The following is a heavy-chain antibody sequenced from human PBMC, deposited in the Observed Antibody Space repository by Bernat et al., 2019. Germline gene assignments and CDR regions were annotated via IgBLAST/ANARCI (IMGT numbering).Heavy chain of an antibody. CDR1: GFTFSSYS. D-gene: IGHD3-22*01. Sequence: EVQLVESGGGLVQPGGSLRLSCAASGFTFSSYSMNWVRQAPGKGLEWVSYISSSSSTIYYADSVMGRFTISRDNAKNSLYLQMNSLRDEDTAVYYCARDRKDSSGYYPSGSLDYWGQGTLVTVSS. J-gene: IGHJ4*02. V-gene: IGHV3-48*02. CDR2: ISSSSSTI. CDR3: ARDRKDSSGYYPSGSLDY.